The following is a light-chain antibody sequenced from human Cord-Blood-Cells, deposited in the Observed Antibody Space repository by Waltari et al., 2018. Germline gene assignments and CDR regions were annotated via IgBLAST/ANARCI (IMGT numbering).Light chain of an antibody. Sequence: QSVLTQPPSVSGAPGQRVTISCTGSSSNIGAGYDVHGYQQLPGTAPNLLIDGNSIRPSGVPDRFSGSKSGTSASLAITGLQAEAEADYYCQSYDSSHWVFGGGTKLTVL. J-gene: IGLJ3*02. CDR3: QSYDSSHWV. CDR1: SSNIGAGYD. CDR2: GNS. V-gene: IGLV1-40*01.